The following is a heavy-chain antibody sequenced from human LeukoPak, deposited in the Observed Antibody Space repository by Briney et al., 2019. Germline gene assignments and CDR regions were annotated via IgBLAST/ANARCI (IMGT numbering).Heavy chain of an antibody. J-gene: IGHJ4*02. CDR1: DDSITMYY. D-gene: IGHD2-15*01. CDR2: VDHTGST. Sequence: SETLSLTCTVSDDSITMYYWTWIRQPPGKGLEWIGYVDHTGSTKFNPSLNGRVSISRDTSNNFFSLRLRSVTAADTAVYYCARVVVAVIDYWGQGTLVTVSS. CDR3: ARVVVAVIDY. V-gene: IGHV4-59*01.